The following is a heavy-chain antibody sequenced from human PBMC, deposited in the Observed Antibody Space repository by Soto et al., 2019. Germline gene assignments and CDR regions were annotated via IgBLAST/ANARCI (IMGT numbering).Heavy chain of an antibody. CDR1: GGSISSGDYY. Sequence: SETLSLTCTVSGGSISSGDYYWSWIRQPPGKGLEWIGYIYYSGSTYYNPSLKSRVTISVDTSKNQFSLKLSSVTAADTAVYYCARDSYGSGSFVYDWLDPCGQGPLVTVYS. V-gene: IGHV4-30-4*01. CDR3: ARDSYGSGSFVYDWLDP. CDR2: IYYSGST. D-gene: IGHD3-10*01. J-gene: IGHJ5*02.